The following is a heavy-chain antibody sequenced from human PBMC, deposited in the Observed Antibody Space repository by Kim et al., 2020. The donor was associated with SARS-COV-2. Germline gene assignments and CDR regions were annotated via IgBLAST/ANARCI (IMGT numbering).Heavy chain of an antibody. V-gene: IGHV3-15*01. CDR3: TTYNNDYVDSDWFDP. J-gene: IGHJ5*02. CDR2: IKSKTDGGTT. CDR1: GFTFSNAW. D-gene: IGHD4-17*01. Sequence: GGSLRLSCAASGFTFSNAWMSWVRQAPGKGLEWVGRIKSKTDGGTTDYAAPVKGRFTISRDDSKNTLYLQMNSLKTEDTAVYYCTTYNNDYVDSDWFDPWGQGTLVTVSS.